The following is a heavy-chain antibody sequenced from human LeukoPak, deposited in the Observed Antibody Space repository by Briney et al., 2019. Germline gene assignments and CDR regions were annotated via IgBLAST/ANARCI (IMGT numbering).Heavy chain of an antibody. V-gene: IGHV3-21*01. CDR2: ISGSSSYI. CDR3: ARAEQLFYYMDV. Sequence: PGGSLRLSCAASGFTFSTFSMNWVRQAPGKGLEWVSSISGSSSYIYYADSVKGRFTISRDNAKNSQYLQMDSLRAEDTAVYYCARAEQLFYYMDVWGKGTTVTVSS. CDR1: GFTFSTFS. D-gene: IGHD6-6*01. J-gene: IGHJ6*03.